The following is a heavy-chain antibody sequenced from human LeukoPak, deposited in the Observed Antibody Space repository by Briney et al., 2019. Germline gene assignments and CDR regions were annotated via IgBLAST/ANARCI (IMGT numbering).Heavy chain of an antibody. J-gene: IGHJ3*02. CDR1: GFTFSTYG. CDR3: VKERGPFDAFDI. V-gene: IGHV3-33*06. Sequence: GRSLRLSCAATGFTFSTYGMHWVRQAPGKGLEWVAVIRSDGNNKFYADSVKGRFTFSRDNSRNTLSLQMNSLRAEDTAVYYCVKERGPFDAFDIWGQGTMVTVSS. CDR2: IRSDGNNK.